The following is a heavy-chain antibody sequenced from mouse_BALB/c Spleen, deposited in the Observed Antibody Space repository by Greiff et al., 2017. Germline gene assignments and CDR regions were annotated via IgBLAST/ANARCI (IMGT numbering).Heavy chain of an antibody. Sequence: DVKLVESGGGLVKPGGSLKLSCAASGFAFSSYDMSWVRQTPEKRLEWVAYISSGGGSTYYPDTVKGRFTISRDNAKNTLYLQMSSLKSEDTAMYYCARHVLGLDYWGQGTTLTVSS. V-gene: IGHV5-12-1*01. CDR2: ISSGGGST. CDR1: GFAFSSYD. J-gene: IGHJ2*01. D-gene: IGHD4-1*01. CDR3: ARHVLGLDY.